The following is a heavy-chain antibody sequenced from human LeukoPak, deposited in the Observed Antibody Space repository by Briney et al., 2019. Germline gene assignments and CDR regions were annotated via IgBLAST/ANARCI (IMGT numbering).Heavy chain of an antibody. D-gene: IGHD2-21*01. V-gene: IGHV1-69*13. CDR2: ITPIFGAA. CDR1: GGTFSSYA. Sequence: SVKVSCKASGGTFSSYAISWVRQAPGQGLEWMGGITPIFGAANYAQEFQGRVTITADESTNTAYMELSSLRSEDTAVYYCARDSSEFRSLIPHWGQGTLVTVSS. J-gene: IGHJ1*01. CDR3: ARDSSEFRSLIPH.